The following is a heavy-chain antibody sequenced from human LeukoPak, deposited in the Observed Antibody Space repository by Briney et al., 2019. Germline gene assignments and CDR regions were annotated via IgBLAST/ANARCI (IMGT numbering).Heavy chain of an antibody. D-gene: IGHD3-22*01. J-gene: IGHJ4*02. Sequence: GGSLRLSCAASGFTFSSYGMHWVRQAPGKGLEWVAVISYDGSNKYYADSVKGRFTISRDNSKSTLYLQMNSLRAEDTAVYYCAKDLPGGLYYYDSSGYFDYWGQGTLVTVSS. CDR3: AKDLPGGLYYYDSSGYFDY. CDR1: GFTFSSYG. CDR2: ISYDGSNK. V-gene: IGHV3-30*18.